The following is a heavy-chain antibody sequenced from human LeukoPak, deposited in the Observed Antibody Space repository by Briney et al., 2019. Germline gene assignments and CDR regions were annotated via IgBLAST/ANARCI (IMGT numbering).Heavy chain of an antibody. CDR2: INSDGSST. J-gene: IGHJ4*02. CDR3: ARRYSGSYYDFDY. D-gene: IGHD1-26*01. V-gene: IGHV3-74*01. Sequence: PGGSLRLSCAASGFTFSSYWMPWVRQAPGKGLVWVSRINSDGSSTSYADSVKGRFTISRDNAKNTLYLQMNSLRAEDTAVYYCARRYSGSYYDFDYWGQGTLVTVSS. CDR1: GFTFSSYW.